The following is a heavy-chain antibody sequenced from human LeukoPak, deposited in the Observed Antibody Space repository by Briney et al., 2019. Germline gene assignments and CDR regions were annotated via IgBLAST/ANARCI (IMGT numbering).Heavy chain of an antibody. CDR2: INPNNGGT. D-gene: IGHD4/OR15-4a*01. CDR1: GYTFTDYY. CDR3: ARGYDYGDPTDY. J-gene: IGHJ4*02. Sequence: ASVKVSCKASGYTFTDYYMNWVRQTPGQGLEWMGWINPNNGGTNYAQKFQGRVTMTRDTSTSTAYMELSRLRSDDTAVYYCARGYDYGDPTDYWGQGTLVTVSS. V-gene: IGHV1-2*02.